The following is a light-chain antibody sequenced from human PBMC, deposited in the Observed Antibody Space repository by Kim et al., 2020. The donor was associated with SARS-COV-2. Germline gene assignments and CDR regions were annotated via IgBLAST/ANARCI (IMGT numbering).Light chain of an antibody. CDR1: QDISNY. Sequence: DIQMTQSPSSVSASVGDSVTITCRASQDISNYLAWFQQKPGKAPKSLIYSASSLQDGVPSKFSGHRSGTDFILTIGSLQPEDFATYYCQQYHTYPLTFGGGTKLE. J-gene: IGKJ4*01. CDR3: QQYHTYPLT. CDR2: SAS. V-gene: IGKV1-16*02.